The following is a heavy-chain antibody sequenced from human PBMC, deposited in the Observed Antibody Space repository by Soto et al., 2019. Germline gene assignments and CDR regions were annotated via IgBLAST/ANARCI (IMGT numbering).Heavy chain of an antibody. CDR2: ISAYNGNT. Sequence: QVQMVQSGAEVKKPGASVKVSCKASGYTFTSYGISWVRQAPGQGLEWMGWISAYNGNTNYAQKLQGIVTMTTDTSTSTAYMELRSLRSDDTAVYYCARDKGYYDFWSGYPWGYFDYWGQGTLVTVSS. CDR3: ARDKGYYDFWSGYPWGYFDY. CDR1: GYTFTSYG. V-gene: IGHV1-18*01. J-gene: IGHJ4*02. D-gene: IGHD3-3*01.